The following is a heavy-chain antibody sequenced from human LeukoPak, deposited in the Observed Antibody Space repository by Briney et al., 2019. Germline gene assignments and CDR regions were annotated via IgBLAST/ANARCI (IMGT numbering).Heavy chain of an antibody. D-gene: IGHD2-21*02. CDR2: IIPIFGTA. CDR1: GGTFSSYA. CDR3: ARPAHTEYCGGDCYHRPFDY. J-gene: IGHJ4*02. V-gene: IGHV1-69*13. Sequence: ASVKVSCKASGGTFSSYAISWVRQAPGQGLEWMGGIIPIFGTANYAQKFQGRVTITADESTSTAYMELSSLRSEDTAVYYCARPAHTEYCGGDCYHRPFDYWGQGTLVTVSS.